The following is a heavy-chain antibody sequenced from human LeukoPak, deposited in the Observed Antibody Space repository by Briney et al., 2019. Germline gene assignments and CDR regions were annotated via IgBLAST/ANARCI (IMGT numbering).Heavy chain of an antibody. V-gene: IGHV3-20*04. Sequence: RAGGSLRLSCAASGFTFDDYGMSWVRQAPGKGLEWVSGINWNGGSTGYADSVKGRFTISRDNAKNSLYLQMNSLRAEDTALYYCARLGYDFWSGYQNYYYYYMDVWGKGTTVTVSS. J-gene: IGHJ6*03. CDR3: ARLGYDFWSGYQNYYYYYMDV. CDR1: GFTFDDYG. CDR2: INWNGGST. D-gene: IGHD3-3*01.